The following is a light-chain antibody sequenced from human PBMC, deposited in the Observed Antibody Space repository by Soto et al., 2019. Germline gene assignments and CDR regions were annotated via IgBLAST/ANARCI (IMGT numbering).Light chain of an antibody. Sequence: IQLTQSPSSLSASVGDRVTITCRASQGINKFLAWYQQRPGKAPQLLVYGASTLQSGVPSRFSGSGSGTDFTLTISSLQSEDFATYYCQQLTNFRCTFGQGTKLDIK. CDR3: QQLTNFRCT. J-gene: IGKJ2*02. CDR2: GAS. V-gene: IGKV1-9*01. CDR1: QGINKF.